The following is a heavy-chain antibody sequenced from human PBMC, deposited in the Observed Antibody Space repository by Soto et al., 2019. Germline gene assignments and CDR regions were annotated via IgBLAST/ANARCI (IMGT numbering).Heavy chain of an antibody. J-gene: IGHJ3*01. Sequence: DVKLLESGGGLVHPGGSLRLSCATSGFTFGNYGINWVRQAPGKGLEWVAGTSGGGGNTYYADSVKGRFTISRDPLKKTAFLEMKSLRAEDPAVYYCAKGFIVVVTVLRPDDAFDVWGQGTLVSVSS. CDR2: TSGGGGNT. CDR3: AKGFIVVVTVLRPDDAFDV. D-gene: IGHD2-21*02. CDR1: GFTFGNYG. V-gene: IGHV3-23*01.